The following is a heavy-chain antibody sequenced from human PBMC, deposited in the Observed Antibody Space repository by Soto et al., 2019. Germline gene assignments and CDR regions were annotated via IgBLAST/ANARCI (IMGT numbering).Heavy chain of an antibody. CDR2: IHPSGST. V-gene: IGHV4-34*02. Sequence: QVQLQQWGAGLLKPSETLSLTCAVYDESLSGYYYTWTRQPPGKGLEWIGEIHPSGSTHYNPSLKTRVTLSQDTSKKQLSLNLISVTAADTAVYYCSRGIDAYKGGRTWGQGTLVTVSS. CDR1: DESLSGYY. J-gene: IGHJ5*02. CDR3: SRGIDAYKGGRT. D-gene: IGHD1-1*01.